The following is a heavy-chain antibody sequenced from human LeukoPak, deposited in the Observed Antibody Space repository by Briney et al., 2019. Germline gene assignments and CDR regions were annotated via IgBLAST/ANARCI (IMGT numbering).Heavy chain of an antibody. CDR3: ARDGVSSSSPAFDI. CDR2: ISGRGDLE. V-gene: IGHV3-23*01. D-gene: IGHD6-6*01. Sequence: GGSLRLSCSASGFTFSSYAMTWVRQAPGKGLEWVSTISGRGDLEFYTESVKGRFTISRDHSKNTVHLQMDSLRAEDTALYYCARDGVSSSSPAFDIWGQGTMVTVSS. CDR1: GFTFSSYA. J-gene: IGHJ3*02.